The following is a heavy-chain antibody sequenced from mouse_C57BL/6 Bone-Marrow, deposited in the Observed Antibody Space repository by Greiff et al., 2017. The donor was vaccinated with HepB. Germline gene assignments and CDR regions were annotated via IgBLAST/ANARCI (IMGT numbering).Heavy chain of an antibody. CDR3: TGGNFPGTRRFAY. CDR1: GFNIKDDY. V-gene: IGHV14-4*01. CDR2: IDPENGDT. Sequence: VQLQQSGAELVRPGASVKLSCTASGFNIKDDYMHWVKQRPEQGLEWIGWIDPENGDTEYASKFQGKATITADTSSNTAYLQLSSLTSEDTAVYYCTGGNFPGTRRFAYWGQGTLVTVSA. J-gene: IGHJ3*01. D-gene: IGHD2-1*01.